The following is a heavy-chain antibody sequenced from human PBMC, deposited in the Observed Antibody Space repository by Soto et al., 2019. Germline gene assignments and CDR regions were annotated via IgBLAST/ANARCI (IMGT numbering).Heavy chain of an antibody. V-gene: IGHV4-4*02. CDR2: IFHDGNT. Sequence: SETLSLTCAASGASIGSGGWWSWVRQPPGKGLEWIAEIFHDGNTNYSPSLKSRVTISVDKSQNQFSLNVYSVTAADTAVYYCARHEGWTGPDQWGQGTLVTVSS. CDR3: ARHEGWTGPDQ. D-gene: IGHD2-8*02. CDR1: GASIGSGGW. J-gene: IGHJ5*02.